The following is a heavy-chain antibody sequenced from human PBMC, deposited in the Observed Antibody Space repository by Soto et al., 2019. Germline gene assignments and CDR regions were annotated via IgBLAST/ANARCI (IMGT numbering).Heavy chain of an antibody. CDR2: INMDGSST. CDR3: ARDGGGGRFDP. J-gene: IGHJ5*02. Sequence: PGGSLRLSCAASGFTFSSYWMYWVRQAPGKGLVWVSRINMDGSSTTYADSVKGRFTISRDNAKNTLYLQMNSLRAEDTAVYYCARDGGGGRFDPWGRGTLVTVSS. V-gene: IGHV3-74*01. CDR1: GFTFSSYW. D-gene: IGHD3-16*01.